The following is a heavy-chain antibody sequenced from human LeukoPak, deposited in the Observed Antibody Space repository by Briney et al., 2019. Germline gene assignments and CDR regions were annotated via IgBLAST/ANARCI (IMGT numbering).Heavy chain of an antibody. D-gene: IGHD3-22*01. CDR1: GFTFSSYG. J-gene: IGHJ4*02. CDR3: AKDAPIAYDSSGYYYETGSLDY. V-gene: IGHV3-30*18. CDR2: ISYDGSNK. Sequence: GRSLRLSCAASGFTFSSYGMHWVRQAPGKGLEWVAVISYDGSNKYYADSVKGRFTISRDNSKNTLYLQMNSLRAEDTAVYYCAKDAPIAYDSSGYYYETGSLDYWGQGTLVTV.